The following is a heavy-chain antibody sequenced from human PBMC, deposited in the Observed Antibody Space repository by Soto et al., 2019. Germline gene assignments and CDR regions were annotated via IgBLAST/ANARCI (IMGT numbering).Heavy chain of an antibody. CDR2: ISGSGDST. Sequence: EVQLLESGGILVHPGGSLRLSCAASGFTFSSYAMTWVRQAPGKGLEWVSAISGSGDSTYYADSVKGRFTISRDQSKNTLYLQMHSPRAEDTAVYFCAKERDNGADRYYFDDWGQGTLVTVSS. CDR1: GFTFSSYA. D-gene: IGHD2-8*01. CDR3: AKERDNGADRYYFDD. J-gene: IGHJ4*02. V-gene: IGHV3-23*01.